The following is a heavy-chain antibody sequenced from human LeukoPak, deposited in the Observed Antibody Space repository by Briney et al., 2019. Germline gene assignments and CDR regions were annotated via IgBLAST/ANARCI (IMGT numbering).Heavy chain of an antibody. Sequence: SETLSLTCTISGASISTCYWNWIRQSPGKRLEWIGYLYYSGTANYNPSLRSRVTTSSDTSKNQFSLKLSSLTAADTAMYYCARGPSSGQYVSPLDYWGQGTLVTVSS. D-gene: IGHD6-25*01. J-gene: IGHJ4*02. CDR1: GASISTCY. CDR3: ARGPSSGQYVSPLDY. V-gene: IGHV4-59*13. CDR2: LYYSGTA.